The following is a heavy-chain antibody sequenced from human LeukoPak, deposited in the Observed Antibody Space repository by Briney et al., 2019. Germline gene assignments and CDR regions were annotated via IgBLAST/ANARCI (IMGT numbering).Heavy chain of an antibody. J-gene: IGHJ4*02. CDR2: SSSSRSYI. V-gene: IGHV3-21*01. CDR3: ARHHTPPQFRFLEWLGQPFDY. D-gene: IGHD3-3*01. CDR1: GFTFSSYI. Sequence: PGGSLRLSCAASGFTFSSYIMNWVRQAPGKGLEWVSSSSSSRSYIYYADSVKGRSTISRDNAKNSLYLQMNSLRAQHPAVYYCARHHTPPQFRFLEWLGQPFDYWGQGTLVTVSS.